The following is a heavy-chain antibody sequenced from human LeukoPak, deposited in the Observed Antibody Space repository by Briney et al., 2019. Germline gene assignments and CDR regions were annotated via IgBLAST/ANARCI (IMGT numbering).Heavy chain of an antibody. CDR2: ISGTGRTT. D-gene: IGHD2-15*01. J-gene: IGHJ4*02. CDR1: GFTFSSYA. V-gene: IGHV3-23*01. Sequence: PGGSLRLSCAASGFTFSSYAMSWVRQAPGKGLEWVSSISGTGRTTYYADSVKGRFLISRDNSKKMVYLQLNSLRAEDTAIYYCASNREVVGAAIYWGQGIMVTVSS. CDR3: ASNREVVGAAIY.